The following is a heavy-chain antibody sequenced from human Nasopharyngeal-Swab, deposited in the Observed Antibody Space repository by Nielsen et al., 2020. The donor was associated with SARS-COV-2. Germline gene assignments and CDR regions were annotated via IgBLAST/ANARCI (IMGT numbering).Heavy chain of an antibody. CDR2: IYYSGST. CDR1: GGSISSSSYY. CDR3: ARVLRAAYVGYFDY. J-gene: IGHJ4*02. Sequence: SETLSLTCTVSGGSISSSSYYWGWIRQPPGKGLEWIGSIYYSGSTYHNPSLKSRVTISVDTSKNQFSLKLSSVTAADTAVYYCARVLRAAYVGYFDYWGQGTLVTVSS. D-gene: IGHD4-23*01. V-gene: IGHV4-39*07.